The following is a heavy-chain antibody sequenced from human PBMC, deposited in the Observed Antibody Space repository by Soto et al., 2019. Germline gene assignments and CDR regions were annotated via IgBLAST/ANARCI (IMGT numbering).Heavy chain of an antibody. CDR1: GFTFSNCG. J-gene: IGHJ6*02. Sequence: EVQLVESGGGLVQPGGSLRLSCAASGFTFSNCGMNWVRQTPGKGLGWVSYISDSGATKHYADSVKGRFTISRDNGKDSLYLQMNSLRDEDTAVYFCARCSRNSCYSYGVDVWGQGATVTVSS. CDR2: ISDSGATK. D-gene: IGHD2-15*01. CDR3: ARCSRNSCYSYGVDV. V-gene: IGHV3-48*02.